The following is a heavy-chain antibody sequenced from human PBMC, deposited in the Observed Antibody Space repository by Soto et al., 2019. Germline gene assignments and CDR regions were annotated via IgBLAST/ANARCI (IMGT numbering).Heavy chain of an antibody. CDR3: AKDERYSGYDYGRGDYYYYYMDV. CDR2: ISWNSGSI. Sequence: GGSLRLSCAASGFTFDDYAMHWVRQAPGKGLEWVSGISWNSGSIGYADSVKGRFTISRDNAKNSLYLQMNSLRAEDTALYYCAKDERYSGYDYGRGDYYYYYMDVWGKGTTVTVSS. CDR1: GFTFDDYA. J-gene: IGHJ6*03. D-gene: IGHD5-12*01. V-gene: IGHV3-9*01.